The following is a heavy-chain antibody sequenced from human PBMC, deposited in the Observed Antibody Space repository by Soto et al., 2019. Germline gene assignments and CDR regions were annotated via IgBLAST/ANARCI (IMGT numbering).Heavy chain of an antibody. D-gene: IGHD3-10*01. Sequence: PFQPLSVTCRVSYGSISSYYLSWIQQPPGKGLGWIGYIYYSGSTNYSPSLKSRVTISVDTSKNQFSLKLSSVTAADTAVYYCARHFGYYYYMDVWGKGTTVTVSS. CDR1: YGSISSYY. CDR3: ARHFGYYYYMDV. CDR2: IYYSGST. V-gene: IGHV4-59*08. J-gene: IGHJ6*03.